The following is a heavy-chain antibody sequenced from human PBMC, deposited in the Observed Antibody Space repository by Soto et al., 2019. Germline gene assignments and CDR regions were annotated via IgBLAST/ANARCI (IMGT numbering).Heavy chain of an antibody. Sequence: PSETLSLTCTVSGGSLRGYSRSWIRQSPGKGLELIGYVYSGGGTNYSPSFMGRVTISVDTTDNQFSLKLISVTAADTAVYYCARVRWYGDYSDYWGQGTLVTVSS. CDR3: ARVRWYGDYSDY. J-gene: IGHJ4*02. CDR2: VYSGGGT. D-gene: IGHD2-15*01. V-gene: IGHV4-59*01. CDR1: GGSLRGYS.